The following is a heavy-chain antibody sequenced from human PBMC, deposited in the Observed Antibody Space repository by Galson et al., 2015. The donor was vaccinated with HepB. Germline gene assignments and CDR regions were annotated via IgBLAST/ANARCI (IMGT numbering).Heavy chain of an antibody. D-gene: IGHD3-10*01. CDR1: GFIFRDYY. CDR3: ARAAGWFDP. V-gene: IGHV3-11*01. Sequence: SLRLSCAASGFIFRDYYMSWIRLTPGKGLEWLSSISNDANTVTYADSVRGRFTIFRDNARNSVSLQMNSRRVEDTAIYYCARAAGWFDPWGQGARVTVSS. J-gene: IGHJ5*02. CDR2: ISNDANTV.